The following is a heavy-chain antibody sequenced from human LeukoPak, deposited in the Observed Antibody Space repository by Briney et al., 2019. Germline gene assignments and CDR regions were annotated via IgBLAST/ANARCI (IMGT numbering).Heavy chain of an antibody. CDR1: GFTFSSYW. Sequence: GGSLRLSCVASGFTFSSYWMSWVRQAPGKGLEWVANIKQDGSEKYYVDSVKGRFTISRDNAKNSLYLQMNSLRAEDTAVYYCAREACSSSSCNPDYWGQGTLVTVSS. CDR2: IKQDGSEK. V-gene: IGHV3-7*03. J-gene: IGHJ4*02. D-gene: IGHD2-2*01. CDR3: AREACSSSSCNPDY.